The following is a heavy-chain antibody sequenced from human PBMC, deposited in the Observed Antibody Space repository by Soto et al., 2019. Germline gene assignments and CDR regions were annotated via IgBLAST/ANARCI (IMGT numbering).Heavy chain of an antibody. CDR2: INHSGST. CDR3: ARGWGSGVFDY. CDR1: GGSFSGYY. V-gene: IGHV4-34*01. Sequence: QLQLQQWGAGLLKPSETLSLTCAVYGGSFSGYYWNWIRQPPGKGLEWIGEINHSGSTNYNPSLKSRVTISVDTSKNQFSPKLSSVTAAGTAVYYCARGWGSGVFDYWGQGTLVTVSS. D-gene: IGHD6-19*01. J-gene: IGHJ4*02.